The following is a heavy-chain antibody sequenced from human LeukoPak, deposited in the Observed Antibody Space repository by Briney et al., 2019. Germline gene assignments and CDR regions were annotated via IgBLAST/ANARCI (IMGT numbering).Heavy chain of an antibody. V-gene: IGHV3-30*02. CDR3: AKEKTTVTSRGAFEI. J-gene: IGHJ3*02. Sequence: GGSLRLSCAAPGFIFSDYGMHWVRQAPGKGLEWVTFIRSDGSFKSYAASVKGRFSISRDNSKDTFYLQMNSLTSEDTAIYYCAKEKTTVTSRGAFEIWGHGTMVTVSS. D-gene: IGHD4-17*01. CDR1: GFIFSDYG. CDR2: IRSDGSFK.